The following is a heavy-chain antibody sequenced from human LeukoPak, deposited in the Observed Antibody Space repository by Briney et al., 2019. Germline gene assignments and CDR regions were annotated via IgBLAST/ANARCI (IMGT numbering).Heavy chain of an antibody. J-gene: IGHJ5*02. CDR2: IYYSGST. V-gene: IGHV4-59*12. D-gene: IGHD2-2*01. CDR1: GGSISSYY. CDR3: AGASSTYCSSTSCYSGGWFDP. Sequence: SETLSLTCTVSGGSISSYYWSWIRQPPGKGLEWIGYIYYSGSTNYNPSLKSRVTISVDRSKSQFSLKLSSVTAADTAVYYCAGASSTYCSSTSCYSGGWFDPWGQGTLVTVSS.